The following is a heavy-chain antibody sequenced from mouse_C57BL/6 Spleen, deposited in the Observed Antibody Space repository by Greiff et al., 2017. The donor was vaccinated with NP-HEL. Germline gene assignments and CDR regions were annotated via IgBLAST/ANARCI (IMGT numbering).Heavy chain of an antibody. CDR2: IRNKANGYTT. V-gene: IGHV7-3*01. CDR3: ASSTGRAMDY. J-gene: IGHJ4*01. Sequence: EVQLVESGGGLVQPGGSLSLSCAASGFTFTDYYMSWVRQPPGKALEWLGFIRNKANGYTTEYSASVKGRFTISRDNSQSILYLQMNALRAEYSATYYCASSTGRAMDYWGQGTSVTVSS. CDR1: GFTFTDYY.